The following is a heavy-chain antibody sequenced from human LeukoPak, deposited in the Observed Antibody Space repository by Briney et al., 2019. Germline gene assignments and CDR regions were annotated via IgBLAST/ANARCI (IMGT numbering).Heavy chain of an antibody. CDR3: ARHSRAAAGTTPFDY. Sequence: SETLSLTCAVYGGSFSGYYWSWIRQPPGKGLEWIGYIYYSGSTNYNPSLKSRVTISVDTSKNQFSLKLSSVTAADTAVCYCARHSRAAAGTTPFDYWGQGTLVTVSS. CDR2: IYYSGST. D-gene: IGHD6-13*01. V-gene: IGHV4-59*08. CDR1: GGSFSGYY. J-gene: IGHJ4*02.